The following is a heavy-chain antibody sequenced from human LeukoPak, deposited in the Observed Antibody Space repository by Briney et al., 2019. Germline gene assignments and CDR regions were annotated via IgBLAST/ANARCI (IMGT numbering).Heavy chain of an antibody. V-gene: IGHV1-18*01. CDR2: ISAYNGIT. D-gene: IGHD2-21*02. CDR3: ARGNCGGDCYASDI. Sequence: GASVKVSCKTSGYTFTNSGLNWVRQAPGQGLEWMGWISAYNGITNYAQKLQGRVTMTTDTSTSTAYMELRSLRSDDTAVYYCARGNCGGDCYASDIWGQGTMVTVSS. J-gene: IGHJ3*02. CDR1: GYTFTNSG.